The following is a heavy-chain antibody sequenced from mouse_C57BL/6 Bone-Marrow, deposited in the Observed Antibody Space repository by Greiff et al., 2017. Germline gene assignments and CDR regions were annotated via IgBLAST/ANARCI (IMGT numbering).Heavy chain of an antibody. J-gene: IGHJ3*01. V-gene: IGHV1-69*01. D-gene: IGHD2-4*01. Sequence: QVQLQQPGAELVMPGASVKLSCKASGYTFTNYWMHWVKQRPGQGLEWIGEIDPSDSYTNYNQKFKGKSTLTVDQSSNTASMQLSSLASEDSAVYYWAKGDYDGSWFAYWGQGTLVTVSA. CDR3: AKGDYDGSWFAY. CDR1: GYTFTNYW. CDR2: IDPSDSYT.